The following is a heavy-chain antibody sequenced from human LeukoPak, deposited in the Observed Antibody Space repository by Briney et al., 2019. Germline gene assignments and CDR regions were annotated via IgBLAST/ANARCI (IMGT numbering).Heavy chain of an antibody. Sequence: ASVKVSCRASGYTFTGYYMHWVRQAPGQGLEWMGWINPNSGGTNYAQKFQGRVTMTRDMSTTTDHMELSSLRSEDTAVYYCARDNSVGDIAWWFDPWGQGTLVTVSS. CDR1: GYTFTGYY. V-gene: IGHV1-2*02. J-gene: IGHJ5*02. CDR2: INPNSGGT. D-gene: IGHD3-16*02. CDR3: ARDNSVGDIAWWFDP.